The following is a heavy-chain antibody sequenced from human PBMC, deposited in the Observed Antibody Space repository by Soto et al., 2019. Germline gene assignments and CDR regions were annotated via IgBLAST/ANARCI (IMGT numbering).Heavy chain of an antibody. CDR3: ARGYYYGSGSYYNYYYYGMDV. CDR1: GGSISSGGYY. J-gene: IGHJ6*02. V-gene: IGHV4-31*03. CDR2: IYYSGST. Sequence: SETLSLTCTVSGGSISSGGYYWSWIRQHPGKGLEWIGYIYYSGSTYYNPSLKSRVTISVDRSKNQFSLKLSSVTAADTAVYYCARGYYYGSGSYYNYYYYGMDVWGQGTTVTVSS. D-gene: IGHD3-10*01.